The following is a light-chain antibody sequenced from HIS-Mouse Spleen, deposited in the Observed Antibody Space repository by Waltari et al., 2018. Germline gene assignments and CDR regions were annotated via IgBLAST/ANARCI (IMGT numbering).Light chain of an antibody. CDR1: VLAKKY. CDR2: KDS. J-gene: IGLJ2*01. CDR3: YSAADNSGV. Sequence: SYELTQPSSVSVSPGQTARITCSGAVLAKKYSRWFQQKPGPAPVLVIYKDSERPSGIPERFSGSSSGTTVTLTIGGAQVEDEADYYCYSAADNSGVFGGGTKLTVL. V-gene: IGLV3-27*01.